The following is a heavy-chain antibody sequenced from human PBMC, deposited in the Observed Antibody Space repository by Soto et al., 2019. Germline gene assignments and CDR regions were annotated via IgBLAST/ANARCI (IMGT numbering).Heavy chain of an antibody. Sequence: GGSLRLSCAASGFTFDDYTMHWVRQAPGKGLEWVSLISWDGGSTYYADSVKGRFTISRDNSKNSLYLQMNSLRTEDTALYYCAKDIRPGAAASVVDYWGQGTLVTVSS. CDR2: ISWDGGST. J-gene: IGHJ4*02. D-gene: IGHD6-13*01. CDR3: AKDIRPGAAASVVDY. V-gene: IGHV3-43*01. CDR1: GFTFDDYT.